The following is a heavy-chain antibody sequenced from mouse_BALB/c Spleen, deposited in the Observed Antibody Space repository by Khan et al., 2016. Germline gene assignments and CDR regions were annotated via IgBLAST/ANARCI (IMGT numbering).Heavy chain of an antibody. CDR3: ARSQDYDKDE. CDR1: GDSITSGY. D-gene: IGHD1-1*01. J-gene: IGHJ2*01. V-gene: IGHV3-8*02. Sequence: EVQLQESGPSLVKPSQTLSLTCSVTGDSITSGYWNWIRKFPGYKLEYMGNISYSGSTYYNPSLKSRISITRDTSENQYYLQLNSVTTEDKDTEYCARSQDYDKDEWGQGNTLTGSS. CDR2: ISYSGST.